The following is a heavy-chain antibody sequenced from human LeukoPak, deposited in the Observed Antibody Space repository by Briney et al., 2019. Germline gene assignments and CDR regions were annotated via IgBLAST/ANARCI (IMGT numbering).Heavy chain of an antibody. CDR3: ARGWFGDVAADYWYFDL. Sequence: SQTLSPTCTVSGGSITSYYWSWIRQPPGQGLEWTGYIYYSGSTNYNPSLKSRVTISVDTSKNQFSLKLSSVTAADTAVYYCARGWFGDVAADYWYFDLWGRGTLVTVSS. D-gene: IGHD3-10*01. CDR1: GGSITSYY. CDR2: IYYSGST. V-gene: IGHV4-59*01. J-gene: IGHJ2*01.